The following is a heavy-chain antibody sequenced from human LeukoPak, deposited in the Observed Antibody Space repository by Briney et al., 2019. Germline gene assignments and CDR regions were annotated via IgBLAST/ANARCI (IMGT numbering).Heavy chain of an antibody. V-gene: IGHV4-34*01. CDR3: ARGLSLMGPGFYCSSTSCYKRLDY. CDR2: INHSGST. J-gene: IGHJ4*02. CDR1: GGSFSGYY. D-gene: IGHD2-2*02. Sequence: SETLSLTCAVYGGSFSGYYWSWIRQPPGKGLEWIGEINHSGSTNYNPSLKSRVTISVDTSKNQFSLKLSSVTAADTAVYYCARGLSLMGPGFYCSSTSCYKRLDYWGQGTLVTVSS.